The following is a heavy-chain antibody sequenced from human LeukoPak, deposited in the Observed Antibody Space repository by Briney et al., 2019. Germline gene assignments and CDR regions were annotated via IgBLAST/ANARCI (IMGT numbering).Heavy chain of an antibody. Sequence: PSETLSHTCTVSGGSISGYYWSWIRQPPGKGLEWIGYIYDSGSTNYNPSLKSRVTISVDTSKNQFSLKLSSVTAADTAVYYCARYSSGWYYFDYWGQGTLVTVSS. V-gene: IGHV4-59*01. CDR3: ARYSSGWYYFDY. D-gene: IGHD6-13*01. CDR2: IYDSGST. CDR1: GGSISGYY. J-gene: IGHJ4*02.